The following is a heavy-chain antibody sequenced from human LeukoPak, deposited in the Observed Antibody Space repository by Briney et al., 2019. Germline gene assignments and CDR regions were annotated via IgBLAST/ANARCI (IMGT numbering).Heavy chain of an antibody. CDR1: GASISNYY. J-gene: IGHJ6*02. V-gene: IGHV4-4*07. Sequence: SETLSLTCTVSGASISNYYWTWIRQPAAKGLEWIGRIYPSGTTNYNPSLKSRVTISVDTSKNQFSLKLSSVTAADTAVYYCARAAGDTAMVYYYYYGMDVWGQGTTVTVSS. D-gene: IGHD5-18*01. CDR2: IYPSGTT. CDR3: ARAAGDTAMVYYYYYGMDV.